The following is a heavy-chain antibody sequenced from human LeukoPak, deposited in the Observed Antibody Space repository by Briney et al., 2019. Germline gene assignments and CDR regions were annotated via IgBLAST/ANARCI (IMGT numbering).Heavy chain of an antibody. D-gene: IGHD1-26*01. CDR3: AGDLRGGSYTWFVP. Sequence: GGSLRLSCAASGFTVSSSYMSWVRQAPGKGLEWVSIIYSGGKTYNADSAKGRFTISRDNSKTTPHLQMNSLRAEATAVYYFAGDLRGGSYTWFVPWGQGALVTVSS. V-gene: IGHV3-66*01. CDR1: GFTVSSSY. J-gene: IGHJ5*02. CDR2: IYSGGKT.